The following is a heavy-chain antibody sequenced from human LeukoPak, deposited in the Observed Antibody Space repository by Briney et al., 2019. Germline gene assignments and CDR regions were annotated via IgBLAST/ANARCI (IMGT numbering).Heavy chain of an antibody. CDR3: ARGSSGYYYVLSDYFDY. CDR2: IIPILGIA. J-gene: IGHJ4*02. D-gene: IGHD3-22*01. Sequence: ASVKVSCKASGGTFSSYAISWVRQAPGQGLEWMGRIIPILGIANYAQKLQGRVTITADKSTSTAYMELSSLRSEDTAVYYCARGSSGYYYVLSDYFDYWGQGTLVTVSS. V-gene: IGHV1-69*04. CDR1: GGTFSSYA.